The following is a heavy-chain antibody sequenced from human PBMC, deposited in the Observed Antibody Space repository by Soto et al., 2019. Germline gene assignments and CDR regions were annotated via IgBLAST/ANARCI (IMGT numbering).Heavy chain of an antibody. CDR2: IIPIFGIA. Sequence: QVQLVQSGAEVKKPGSSVKVSCKASGGTFSSYAINWVRQAPGQGLEWMGGIIPIFGIADYAQKFQGRVTITAEGSTSRAYMELSSQRSEDTAVYYCASNGFGETYYSGMDVWGQGTTVTVSS. V-gene: IGHV1-69*12. J-gene: IGHJ6*02. CDR1: GGTFSSYA. D-gene: IGHD3-10*01. CDR3: ASNGFGETYYSGMDV.